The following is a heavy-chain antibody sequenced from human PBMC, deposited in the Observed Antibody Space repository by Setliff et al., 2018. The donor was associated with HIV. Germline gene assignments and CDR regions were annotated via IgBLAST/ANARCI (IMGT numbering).Heavy chain of an antibody. V-gene: IGHV1-2*04. D-gene: IGHD3-22*01. CDR1: GYTFTGYY. CDR3: ARGMDYYDTSGYYQYYFDY. CDR2: INPKSDGT. Sequence: ASVKVSCKASGYTFTGYYMHWVRQAPGQGLEWMGWINPKSDGTNYAQKFRGWITMTRDTSISTAYMELSRLRSDDTAVYYCARGMDYYDTSGYYQYYFDYWGQGTLVTVSS. J-gene: IGHJ4*02.